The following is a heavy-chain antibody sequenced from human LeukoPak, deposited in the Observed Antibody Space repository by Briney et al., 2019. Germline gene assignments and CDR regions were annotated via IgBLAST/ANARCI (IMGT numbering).Heavy chain of an antibody. D-gene: IGHD4-17*01. CDR1: GFIFSSYS. Sequence: PGGSLRLSCAASGFIFSSYSMNWVRQAPGKGLEWVSSISSSSSYIYYADSVKGRFTISRDNAKNSLYLQMNSLRAEDTAVYYCARGGPSTVTYLAYWGQGTLVTVSS. J-gene: IGHJ4*02. V-gene: IGHV3-21*01. CDR2: ISSSSSYI. CDR3: ARGGPSTVTYLAY.